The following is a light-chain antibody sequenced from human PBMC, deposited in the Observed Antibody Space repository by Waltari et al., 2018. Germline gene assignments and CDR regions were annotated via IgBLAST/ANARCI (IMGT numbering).Light chain of an antibody. J-gene: IGLJ1*01. CDR1: SNDVGGYGY. V-gene: IGLV2-14*01. Sequence: QSALTQPASVSGSPGQSITISCTGTSNDVGGYGYVSWYQQYPGKAPKLIIYEVSYPPPGISTRFSGSKSGNTASLTISGLQADDEADYYCSSHTSTVPHVFGTGTRVTVV. CDR3: SSHTSTVPHV. CDR2: EVS.